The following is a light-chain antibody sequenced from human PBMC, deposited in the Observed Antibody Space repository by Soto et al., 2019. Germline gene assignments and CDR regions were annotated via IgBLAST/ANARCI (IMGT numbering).Light chain of an antibody. CDR3: NSFAGSNTWV. V-gene: IGLV2-14*01. CDR1: NSDIGAYKY. Sequence: QSALTQPASVSGSPGQSITISCTGTNSDIGAYKYVSWYQHHQGKAPKLVIYEVNNRPSGTSNRFSGPKSGNTASLTISGLQTEDEADYYCNSFAGSNTWVFGGGTKLTVL. CDR2: EVN. J-gene: IGLJ3*02.